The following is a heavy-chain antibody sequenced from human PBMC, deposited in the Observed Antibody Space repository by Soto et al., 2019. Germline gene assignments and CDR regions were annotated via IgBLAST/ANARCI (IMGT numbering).Heavy chain of an antibody. D-gene: IGHD4-4*01. CDR1: GFTFSSYD. Sequence: PGGPLRLSCAASGFTFSSYDMHWVRQATGKGLEWVSAIGTAGDTYYPGSVKGRFTISSEHAKNSWYLQMTSQRAEDTPVYFCERGLYASNYGSNPAFDIWGQGTMVTVSS. CDR3: ERGLYASNYGSNPAFDI. J-gene: IGHJ3*02. CDR2: IGTAGDT. V-gene: IGHV3-13*01.